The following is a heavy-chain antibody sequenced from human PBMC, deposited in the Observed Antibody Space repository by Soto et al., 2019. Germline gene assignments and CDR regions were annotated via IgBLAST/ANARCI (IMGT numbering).Heavy chain of an antibody. D-gene: IGHD3-3*01. Sequence: VQLQESGPGLVRPSQTLSLTCTVSGVSISNSDYYWTWIRQPPGKGLAWIGYVFYSGTTYYSPSLKSRLTISIDTSNSQFSLTLTSVTAADTAVYYCAREGRFLTPAYWGQGTLVTVSS. V-gene: IGHV4-30-4*01. CDR3: AREGRFLTPAY. J-gene: IGHJ4*02. CDR1: GVSISNSDYY. CDR2: VFYSGTT.